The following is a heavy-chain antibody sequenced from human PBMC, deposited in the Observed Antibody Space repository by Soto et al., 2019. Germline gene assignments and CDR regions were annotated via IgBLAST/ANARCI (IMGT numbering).Heavy chain of an antibody. J-gene: IGHJ3*02. V-gene: IGHV3-53*01. CDR2: IYSGGST. CDR1: EVTLRSTD. D-gene: IGHD2-2*01. CDR3: ARAPPYCRSTSCPGTFDI. Sequence: PXVSLTLCFAASEVTLRSTDVAWVLQAPGKGLEWVSVIYSGGSTYYADSVRGRFTISRDNSKNTLYLQMNSLRAEDTAVYYCARAPPYCRSTSCPGTFDIWGQGTMVTVSS.